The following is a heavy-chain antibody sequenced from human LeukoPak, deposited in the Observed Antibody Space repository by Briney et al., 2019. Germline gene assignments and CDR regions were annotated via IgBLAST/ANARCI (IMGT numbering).Heavy chain of an antibody. CDR1: GGSISSSNW. Sequence: PSETLSLTCAVSGGSISSSNWWSWVRQPPRKGLEWIGEIYHSGSTNYNPSFKSRVTISVDKSKNQFSLKLSSVTAADTAVYYCARDYYGSGSYYGMDVWGKGTTVTVSS. D-gene: IGHD3-10*01. CDR3: ARDYYGSGSYYGMDV. J-gene: IGHJ6*04. V-gene: IGHV4-4*02. CDR2: IYHSGST.